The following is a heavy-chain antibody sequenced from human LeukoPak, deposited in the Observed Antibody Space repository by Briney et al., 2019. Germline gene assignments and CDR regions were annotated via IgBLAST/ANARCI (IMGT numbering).Heavy chain of an antibody. D-gene: IGHD3-22*01. CDR1: GYTFTGYY. V-gene: IGHV1-2*02. J-gene: IGHJ6*03. CDR2: INPNSGGT. CDR3: ARGPRITMIVVGTNYYYMDV. Sequence: ASVKVSCKASGYTFTGYYMHWVRQAPGQGLEWMGWINPNSGGTNYAQKFQGRVTMTRDTSISTAYMELSRLRSDDTAVYYCARGPRITMIVVGTNYYYMDVWGKGTTVTVSS.